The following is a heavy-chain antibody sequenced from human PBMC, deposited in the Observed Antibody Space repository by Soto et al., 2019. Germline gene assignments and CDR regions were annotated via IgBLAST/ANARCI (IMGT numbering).Heavy chain of an antibody. CDR1: GGSIGSGGYY. CDR3: ARAGSASESDIVVVPAAMRRGVWVDP. J-gene: IGHJ5*02. D-gene: IGHD2-2*01. Sequence: PSETLSLTCTVSGGSIGSGGYYWSWIRQHPGKGLEWIGYIYYSGSTYYNPSLKSRVTISVDTSKNQFSLKLSSVTAADTAVYYCARAGSASESDIVVVPAAMRRGVWVDPWGQGTLVTVSS. CDR2: IYYSGST. V-gene: IGHV4-31*03.